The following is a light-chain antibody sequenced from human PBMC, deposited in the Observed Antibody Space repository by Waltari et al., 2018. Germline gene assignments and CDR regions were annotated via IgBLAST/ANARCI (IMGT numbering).Light chain of an antibody. Sequence: QTVVTQEPSLSVSPGGTVTLTCALSSGSVSFTSYATWYQQTPGQPPRTLMYKANCRSSGVPDRFSGSILGNKAALTITGAQAEDESDYYCALYMGSGIWVFGGGTKLTVL. CDR2: KAN. J-gene: IGLJ3*02. V-gene: IGLV8-61*01. CDR1: SGSVSFTSY. CDR3: ALYMGSGIWV.